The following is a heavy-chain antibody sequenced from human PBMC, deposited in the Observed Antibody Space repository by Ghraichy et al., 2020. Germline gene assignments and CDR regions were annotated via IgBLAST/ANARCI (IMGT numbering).Heavy chain of an antibody. CDR3: ARAPDYGDYVGHLHWYFDL. V-gene: IGHV3-7*01. CDR1: GFTFSSYW. J-gene: IGHJ2*01. D-gene: IGHD4-17*01. Sequence: GGSLRLSCAASGFTFSSYWMSWVRQAPGKGLEWVANIKQDGSEKYYVDSVKGRFTISRDNAKNSLYLQMNSLRAEDTAVYYCARAPDYGDYVGHLHWYFDLWGRGTLVTVSS. CDR2: IKQDGSEK.